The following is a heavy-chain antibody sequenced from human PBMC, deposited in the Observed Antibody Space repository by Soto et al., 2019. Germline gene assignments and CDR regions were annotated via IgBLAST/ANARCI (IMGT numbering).Heavy chain of an antibody. CDR2: ISDTGRTI. V-gene: IGHV3-11*01. CDR1: GVDFRGSY. J-gene: IGHJ5*02. D-gene: IGHD3-16*02. Sequence: HLEASGGGLVEPGGSLRLTCVGSGVDFRGSYMNWIRQAPGTGLEWISYISDTGRTIHYADSVKGRFVISMDNARDSLYLQMNDLRVDDTAIYYCAGFKEGKIVGLRWLDPWGQGTRVTVSS. CDR3: AGFKEGKIVGLRWLDP.